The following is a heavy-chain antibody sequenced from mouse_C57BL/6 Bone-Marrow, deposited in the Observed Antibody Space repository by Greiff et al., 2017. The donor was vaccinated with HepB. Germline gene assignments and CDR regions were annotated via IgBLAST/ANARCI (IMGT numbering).Heavy chain of an antibody. J-gene: IGHJ4*01. V-gene: IGHV2-2*02. D-gene: IGHD2-4*01. CDR2: IWSGGST. CDR3: ARNGDYDEGGY. CDR1: GFSLTSYG. Sequence: VQRVESGPGLVQPSQSLSITCTVSGFSLTSYGVHWVRQSPGKGLEWLGVIWSGGSTDYNAAFISRLSISKDNSKSQVFFKMKSLQANDTAIYYCARNGDYDEGGYWGQGTSVTVSS.